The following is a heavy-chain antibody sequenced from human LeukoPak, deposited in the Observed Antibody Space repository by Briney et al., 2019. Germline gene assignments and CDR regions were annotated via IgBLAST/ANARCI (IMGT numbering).Heavy chain of an antibody. J-gene: IGHJ6*03. Sequence: SETLSLTCAVYGGSFSGYYWSWIRQPPGKGLEWIGEINHSGSTNYNPSLKSRVTISVDTSKNQFSLKLSSVTAADTAVYYCARAALVPYYYYYYYMDVWGKGTTVTVSS. CDR2: INHSGST. D-gene: IGHD6-13*01. CDR1: GGSFSGYY. CDR3: ARAALVPYYYYYYYMDV. V-gene: IGHV4-34*01.